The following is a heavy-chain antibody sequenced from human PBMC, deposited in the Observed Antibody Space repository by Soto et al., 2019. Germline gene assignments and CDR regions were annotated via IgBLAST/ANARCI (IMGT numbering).Heavy chain of an antibody. J-gene: IGHJ6*02. CDR3: ARADSGRLPRRADYYFAMDV. Sequence: PGGSLRLSCAASGFTFSAYDMHWVRQTTGKGLEWVSAIGAADDPYYLGSVKGRFTISRENAKNSLYLQMNSLRAEDTAVYYCARADSGRLPRRADYYFAMDVWGQGTTVTVSS. CDR1: GFTFSAYD. D-gene: IGHD2-21*02. V-gene: IGHV3-13*05. CDR2: IGAADDP.